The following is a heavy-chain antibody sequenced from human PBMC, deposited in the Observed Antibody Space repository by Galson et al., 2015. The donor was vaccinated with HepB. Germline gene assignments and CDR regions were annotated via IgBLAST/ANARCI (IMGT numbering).Heavy chain of an antibody. CDR2: IIPIFGTA. V-gene: IGHV1-69*05. D-gene: IGHD6-13*01. CDR1: GGTFSSYA. Sequence: QSGAEVKKPGESLRTSCKASGGTFSSYAISWVRQAPGQGLEWMGGIIPIFGTANYAQKCQGRVTITTDESTSTAYMELSSLRSEDTAVYYCATIAAAGSDYWGQGTLVTVSS. CDR3: ATIAAAGSDY. J-gene: IGHJ4*02.